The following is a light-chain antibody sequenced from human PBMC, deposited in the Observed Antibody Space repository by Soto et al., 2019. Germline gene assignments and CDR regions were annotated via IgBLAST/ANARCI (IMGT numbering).Light chain of an antibody. V-gene: IGKV3-11*01. J-gene: IGKJ1*01. CDR1: QSVSSY. CDR3: EQRNNCPRNT. CDR2: NAP. Sequence: EIVLTQSPATLSLSPGERATLSCRATQSVSSYLAWYQQKPGQAPRLLIYNAPNSATSIPARFSVSGSGTDFTLTISGLEPEDFAVSYCEQRNNCPRNTFGQGTKVEIK.